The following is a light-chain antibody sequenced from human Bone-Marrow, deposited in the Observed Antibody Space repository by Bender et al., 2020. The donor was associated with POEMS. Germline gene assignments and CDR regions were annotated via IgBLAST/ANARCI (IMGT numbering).Light chain of an antibody. J-gene: IGLJ2*01. Sequence: QSALTQPRSVSGSPGQSVTISCTGTSSDVGAYDYVSWYQQHPGKAPKLTIFDVSKRPSGVPDRFSGSKSGNTASLTISGLQAEDEADYYCWSRADGYVVFGGGTKLTVL. CDR3: WSRADGYVV. CDR1: SSDVGAYDY. CDR2: DVS. V-gene: IGLV2-11*01.